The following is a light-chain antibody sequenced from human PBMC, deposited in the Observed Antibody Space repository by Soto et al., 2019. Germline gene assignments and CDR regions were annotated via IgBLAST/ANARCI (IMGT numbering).Light chain of an antibody. Sequence: DIQMPQSPSTLSGSVGDRVAITCRASQSISGSLNWYQQKPGKAPKLLIYGASTLQSGVPSRFSGSGSGTDYTLTITSLQPEDFATYYCLQADTFPITFGQGTRLEIK. CDR2: GAS. CDR3: LQADTFPIT. J-gene: IGKJ5*01. CDR1: QSISGS. V-gene: IGKV1-39*01.